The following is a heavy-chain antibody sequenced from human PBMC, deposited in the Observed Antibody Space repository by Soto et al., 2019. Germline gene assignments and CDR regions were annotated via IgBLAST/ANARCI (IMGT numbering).Heavy chain of an antibody. CDR2: ISYDGSNK. D-gene: IGHD2-15*01. CDR3: LKPPGPLYCSGGSCYSDYFDY. Sequence: PGGSLRLSCAASGFTFSSYGMHWVRQAPGKGLEWVAVISYDGSNKYYADYVKGRFTISRDNSKNTLYLQMNSLRAEDTAVYYCLKPPGPLYCSGGSCYSDYFDYWGQGTLVTVS. V-gene: IGHV3-30*18. J-gene: IGHJ4*02. CDR1: GFTFSSYG.